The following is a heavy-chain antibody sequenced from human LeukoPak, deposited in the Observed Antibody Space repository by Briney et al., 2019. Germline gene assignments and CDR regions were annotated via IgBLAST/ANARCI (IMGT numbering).Heavy chain of an antibody. Sequence: GGSLRLSCAASGFTFSNAWMSWVRQAPGKGLEWVSSISSSSSYIYYADSVKGRFTISRDNAKNSLYLQMNSLRAEDTAVYYCARIGMRTTVTRYYYYMDVWGKGTTVTVSS. J-gene: IGHJ6*03. CDR2: ISSSSSYI. D-gene: IGHD4-11*01. CDR3: ARIGMRTTVTRYYYYMDV. V-gene: IGHV3-21*01. CDR1: GFTFSNAW.